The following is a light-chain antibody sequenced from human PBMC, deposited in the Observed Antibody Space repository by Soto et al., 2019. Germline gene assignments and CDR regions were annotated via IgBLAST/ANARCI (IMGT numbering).Light chain of an antibody. CDR2: GAS. Sequence: EVVLTQSPDTLSLAPGERSTLSCRVSQSVSSNYLAWYQQKPGQAPRLLIYGASSRATGIPDRFSGSGSGTDFTLTIDRLESEDFAVYFCQQYGDLPWTFGQGTKVDI. V-gene: IGKV3-20*01. J-gene: IGKJ1*01. CDR3: QQYGDLPWT. CDR1: QSVSSNY.